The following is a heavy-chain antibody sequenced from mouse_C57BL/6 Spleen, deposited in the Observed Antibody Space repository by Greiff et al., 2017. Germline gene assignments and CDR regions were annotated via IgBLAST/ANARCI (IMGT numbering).Heavy chain of an antibody. J-gene: IGHJ4*01. D-gene: IGHD1-1*01. CDR1: GYTFTNYW. CDR2: IYPGGGYT. V-gene: IGHV1-63*01. CDR3: ASGGSPYYAMDY. Sequence: QVQLQQSGAELVRPGTSVKMSCKASGYTFTNYWIGWAKQRPGHGLEWIGDIYPGGGYTNYNEEFKGKATLTADKSSSTAYMQFSSLTSEDSAIYYCASGGSPYYAMDYWGQGTSVTVSS.